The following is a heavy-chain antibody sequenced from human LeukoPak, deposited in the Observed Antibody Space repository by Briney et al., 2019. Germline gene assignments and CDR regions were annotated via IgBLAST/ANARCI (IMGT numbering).Heavy chain of an antibody. CDR1: GGSFSGYY. CDR3: ARGGRHYGSGSYYRKNYYYYYMDV. D-gene: IGHD3-10*01. CDR2: INHSGST. Sequence: SETLSLTCAVYGGSFSGYYWSWIRQPPGKGLEWIGEINHSGSTNYNPSLKSRVTISVDTSKNQFSLKLSSVTAADTAVCYCARGGRHYGSGSYYRKNYYYYYMDVWGKGTTVTVSS. J-gene: IGHJ6*03. V-gene: IGHV4-34*01.